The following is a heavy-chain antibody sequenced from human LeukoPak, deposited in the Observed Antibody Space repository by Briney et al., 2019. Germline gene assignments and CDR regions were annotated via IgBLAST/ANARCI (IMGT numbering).Heavy chain of an antibody. D-gene: IGHD5-12*01. CDR2: IYPRDSDT. Sequence: GESLKISCKGSGYIFSDFWIGWVRQMPGKGLEWMGVIYPRDSDTRYSRSFRGQVTISVDKAINTAYLQRSALKASDTTMYYCARGQGLSGVADLWGPGTLITVSS. CDR1: GYIFSDFW. CDR3: ARGQGLSGVADL. J-gene: IGHJ5*02. V-gene: IGHV5-51*01.